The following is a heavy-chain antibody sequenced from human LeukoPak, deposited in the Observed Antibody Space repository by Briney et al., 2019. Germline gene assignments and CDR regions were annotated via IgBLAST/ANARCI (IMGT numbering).Heavy chain of an antibody. CDR2: ISSSRNYI. J-gene: IGHJ4*02. CDR3: ARDQRPSYYGSGNYACDY. V-gene: IGHV3-21*01. Sequence: PGGSLRLSCAASGFTFSSYTMNWVRQAPGKGLEWVSSISSSRNYIYYADSVKGRFTISRDNANNSLYLQMNSLSAEDTAVYFCARDQRPSYYGSGNYACDYWGQGILVTVSS. D-gene: IGHD3-10*01. CDR1: GFTFSSYT.